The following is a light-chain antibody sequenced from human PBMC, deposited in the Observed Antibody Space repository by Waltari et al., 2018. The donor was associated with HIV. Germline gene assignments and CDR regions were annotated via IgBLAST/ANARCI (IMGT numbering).Light chain of an antibody. Sequence: IVFTQSPATLSLSRGARATLSCGAGQNVGSYLAWYQHKPGQAPRRLISDASNGATGIPARFSGSESGTDFTLTISSLEPEDFAVYYCQQRSHWPPIPLGQGTRLESK. CDR1: QNVGSY. V-gene: IGKV3-11*01. CDR3: QQRSHWPPIP. J-gene: IGKJ5*01. CDR2: DAS.